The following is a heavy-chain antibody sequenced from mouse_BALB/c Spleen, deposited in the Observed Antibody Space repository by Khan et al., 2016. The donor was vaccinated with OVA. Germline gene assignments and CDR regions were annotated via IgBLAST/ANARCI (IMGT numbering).Heavy chain of an antibody. Sequence: QVQLKQSGPGLVQPSQSLSITCTVSGFSLTNYGVHWVRQSPGKGLEWLGLIWSGRSTDYNAAFISRLSISKDNSKSQVFFKMNSLQANYTAIYYCARNYDYDEGLTYGGQGTLVTGSA. CDR3: ARNYDYDEGLTY. J-gene: IGHJ3*01. CDR2: IWSGRST. D-gene: IGHD2-4*01. V-gene: IGHV2-2*02. CDR1: GFSLTNYG.